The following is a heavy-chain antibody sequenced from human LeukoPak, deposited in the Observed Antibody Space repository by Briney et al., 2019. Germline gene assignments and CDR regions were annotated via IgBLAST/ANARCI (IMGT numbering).Heavy chain of an antibody. CDR3: AKRPSDYGDYVSYFDY. CDR1: GFSFISYG. CDR2: ISDDGRRK. J-gene: IGHJ4*02. D-gene: IGHD4-17*01. V-gene: IGHV3-30*18. Sequence: GGSLRLSCAASGFSFISYGMHWVRQAPGKGLEWVGVISDDGRRKDYADTVKGRFTISRDNSKDTLYLQMNSLRAEDTAVYYCAKRPSDYGDYVSYFDYWGKGTLVTVSS.